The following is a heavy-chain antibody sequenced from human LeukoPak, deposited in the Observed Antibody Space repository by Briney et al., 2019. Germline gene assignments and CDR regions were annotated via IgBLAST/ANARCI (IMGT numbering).Heavy chain of an antibody. J-gene: IGHJ5*02. CDR2: LSGSGVNT. V-gene: IGHV3-23*01. CDR3: ARVSHDTSPNWFDP. Sequence: GGSLRLSCAASGFTFSSYAMSWVRQAPGKGPEWVSSLSGSGVNTYYADSVKGRFTISRDNSKNTLYLQMNSLRGEDTAVYYCARVSHDTSPNWFDPRGQGTLVTVSS. CDR1: GFTFSSYA.